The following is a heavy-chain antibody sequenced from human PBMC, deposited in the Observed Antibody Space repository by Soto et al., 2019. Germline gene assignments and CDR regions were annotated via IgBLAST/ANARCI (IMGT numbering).Heavy chain of an antibody. J-gene: IGHJ4*02. CDR2: ISYDGSNK. V-gene: IGHV3-30*18. CDR3: AKEYYYDSSGYYYGQGYFDY. CDR1: GFTFSSYG. D-gene: IGHD3-22*01. Sequence: PGCSLRLSCAASGFTFSSYGMHWVRQAPGKGLEWVAVISYDGSNKYYADSVKGRFTISRDNSKNTLYLQMNSLRAEDKAVYYCAKEYYYDSSGYYYGQGYFDYWGQGTLVTVS.